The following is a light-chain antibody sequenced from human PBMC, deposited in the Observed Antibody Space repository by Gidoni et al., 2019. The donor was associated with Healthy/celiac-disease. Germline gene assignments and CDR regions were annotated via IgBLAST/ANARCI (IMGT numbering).Light chain of an antibody. Sequence: QSALTQPASVSGSPGQSITISCPGTSSDVGSYNLVSWYQQHPGKAPKLMIYEGSKRPSGVSNRFSGSKSGNTASLTISGLQAEDEADYYCYSYAGSSTHVVFGGGTKLTVL. CDR3: YSYAGSSTHVV. CDR2: EGS. CDR1: SSDVGSYNL. J-gene: IGLJ2*01. V-gene: IGLV2-23*01.